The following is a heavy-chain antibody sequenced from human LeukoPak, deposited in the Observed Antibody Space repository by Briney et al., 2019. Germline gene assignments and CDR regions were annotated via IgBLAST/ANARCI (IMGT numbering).Heavy chain of an antibody. Sequence: SETLSLTCAVNGGSFSGYYWSWIRQPPGNGLEWIGEINHSGSTNYNPSLKSRVTISVDTSKNQFSLKLSSVTAADTAVYYCARHPFGYYGSANDHYYYYLDVWGKGTTVTVSS. D-gene: IGHD3-10*01. CDR1: GGSFSGYY. CDR2: INHSGST. J-gene: IGHJ6*03. V-gene: IGHV4-34*01. CDR3: ARHPFGYYGSANDHYYYYLDV.